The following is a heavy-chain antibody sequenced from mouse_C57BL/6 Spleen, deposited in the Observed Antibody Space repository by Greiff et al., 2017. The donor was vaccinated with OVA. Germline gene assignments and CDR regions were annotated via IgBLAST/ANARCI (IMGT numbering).Heavy chain of an antibody. CDR2: IDPSDSYT. V-gene: IGHV1-50*01. J-gene: IGHJ2*01. Sequence: VQLQQPGAELVKPGASVKLSCKASGYTFTSYWMQWVKQRPGQGLEWIGEIDPSDSYTNYNQKFKGKATLTVDTSSSTVYMQLSSLTSEDSAVYYCARTRLGRGRREVFDYWGQGTTLTVSS. D-gene: IGHD4-1*01. CDR3: ARTRLGRGRREVFDY. CDR1: GYTFTSYW.